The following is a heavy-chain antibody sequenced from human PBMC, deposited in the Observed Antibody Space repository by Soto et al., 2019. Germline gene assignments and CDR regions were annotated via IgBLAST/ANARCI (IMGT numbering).Heavy chain of an antibody. V-gene: IGHV3-11*01. J-gene: IGHJ5*02. D-gene: IGHD3-3*01. Sequence: LRLSCSASGFTFSDYYMSWIRQAPGKGLEWVSYISSSGSTIYYADSVKGRFTISRDNAKNSLYLQMNSLRAEDTAVYYCARGYYDFWSGYYDNWFDPWGQGTLVTVSS. CDR3: ARGYYDFWSGYYDNWFDP. CDR1: GFTFSDYY. CDR2: ISSSGSTI.